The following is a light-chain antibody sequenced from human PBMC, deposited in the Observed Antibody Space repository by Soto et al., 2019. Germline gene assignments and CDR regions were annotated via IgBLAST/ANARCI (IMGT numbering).Light chain of an antibody. CDR3: SSYTTSNTQV. J-gene: IGLJ3*02. CDR2: DVS. V-gene: IGLV2-14*01. CDR1: SSDVGTYNY. Sequence: VLTQPASVSGSPGQSITISCTGTSSDVGTYNYVSWYQHRPGKAPKLMIYDVSYRPSGVSNRFSGSKSANTASLTISGLQAEDEADYYCSSYTTSNTQVFGGGTKLTVL.